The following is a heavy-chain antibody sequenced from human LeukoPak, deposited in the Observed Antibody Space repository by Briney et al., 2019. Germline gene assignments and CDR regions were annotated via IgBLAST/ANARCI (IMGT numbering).Heavy chain of an antibody. J-gene: IGHJ4*02. CDR1: GGSFSGYY. D-gene: IGHD3-22*01. Sequence: SETLSLTCAVYGGSFSGYYWSWIRQPPGKGLEWIGEINHSGSTNYNPSLKSRVTISVDTSKNQFSLKLSSVTAADTAVYYCARVYDSSGYFSPYFDYWGQGTLVIVSS. V-gene: IGHV4-34*01. CDR3: ARVYDSSGYFSPYFDY. CDR2: INHSGST.